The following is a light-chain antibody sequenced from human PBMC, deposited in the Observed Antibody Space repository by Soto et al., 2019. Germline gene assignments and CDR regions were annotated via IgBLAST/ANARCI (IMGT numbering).Light chain of an antibody. CDR2: AAS. Sequence: AIQVTPSPSSLSAPVGDRVTITCRASQGIRNDLGWYQQKPGKAPTLLIYAASNLQSGVPSRFRGSRSGTEFTLTVSSLQPEDFATYYCLQDHDDSWTFGQGTKVDIK. V-gene: IGKV1-6*01. J-gene: IGKJ1*01. CDR1: QGIRND. CDR3: LQDHDDSWT.